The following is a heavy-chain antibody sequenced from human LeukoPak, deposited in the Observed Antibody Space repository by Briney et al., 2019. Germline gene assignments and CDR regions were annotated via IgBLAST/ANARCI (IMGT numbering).Heavy chain of an antibody. CDR2: INPSGAGT. CDR3: ARDLGAPELTGGYIGYYYYYYMDV. Sequence: ASVKVSCKASGYTFTSFNLHWVRQAPGQGLEWMGIINPSGAGTSYAQKFEGRVTMTRNMSTSTVYMELGSLRSEDTAVYYCARDLGAPELTGGYIGYYYYYYMDVWGKGTTVTVSS. V-gene: IGHV1-46*01. CDR1: GYTFTSFN. J-gene: IGHJ6*03. D-gene: IGHD3-22*01.